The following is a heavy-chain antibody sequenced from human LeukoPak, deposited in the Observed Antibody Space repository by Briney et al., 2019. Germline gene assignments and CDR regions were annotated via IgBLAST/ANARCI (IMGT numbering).Heavy chain of an antibody. CDR3: ARGTAITAGIDF. V-gene: IGHV3-74*01. Sequence: GGSLRLSCTASGFAFSTYLMFWVRQAPGKGLVWVSQINPEGASTTYGDPAKGRFTASRDNAKNALHLQMNSLRVDDAAVYYCARGTAITAGIDFWGQGTLVTVSS. CDR2: INPEGAST. CDR1: GFAFSTYL. J-gene: IGHJ4*02. D-gene: IGHD6-19*01.